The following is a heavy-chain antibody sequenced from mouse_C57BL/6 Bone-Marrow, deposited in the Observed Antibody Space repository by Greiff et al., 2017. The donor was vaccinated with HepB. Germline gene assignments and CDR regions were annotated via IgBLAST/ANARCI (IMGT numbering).Heavy chain of an antibody. J-gene: IGHJ4*01. Sequence: DVKLVESGGGLVQPKGSLKLSCAASGFTFNTYAMHWVRQAPGKGLEWVARIRSKSSNYATYYADSVKDRFTISRDDSQSMLYLQMNNLKTEDTAMYYCVREPLYYGSSRDYAMDYWGQGTSVTVSS. CDR2: IRSKSSNYAT. CDR3: VREPLYYGSSRDYAMDY. CDR1: GFTFNTYA. V-gene: IGHV10-3*01. D-gene: IGHD1-1*01.